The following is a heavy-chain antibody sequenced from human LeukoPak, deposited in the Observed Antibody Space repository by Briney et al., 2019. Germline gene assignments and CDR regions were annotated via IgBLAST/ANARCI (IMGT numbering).Heavy chain of an antibody. J-gene: IGHJ6*04. CDR1: GVTFSKYA. CDR2: IIPFFVTT. V-gene: IGHV1-69*01. D-gene: IGHD2-2*01. CDR3: ARDLGDCTTTTCYGDYYYAMDV. Sequence: SVQVSCKASGVTFSKYAIIWARQAPGQGLEWRGGIIPFFVTTNCSQEFQGSVTMTADESTSTAYMELNSLKSEHTAVYCCARDLGDCTTTTCYGDYYYAMDVWGNGTTVTVSS.